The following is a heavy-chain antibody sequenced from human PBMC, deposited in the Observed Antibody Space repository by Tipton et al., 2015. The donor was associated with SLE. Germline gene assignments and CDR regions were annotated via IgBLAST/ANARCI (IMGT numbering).Heavy chain of an antibody. V-gene: IGHV4-4*08. Sequence: TLSLTCTVSGGSISSYYWSWIRQPPGKGLEWIGYIYTSGSTNYNPSLKSRVTISVDTSKNQFSLKLSAVTAAGTAVYYCAQKGLMGWYLDPWGRGTLVTVSS. D-gene: IGHD2-8*01. CDR1: GGSISSYY. CDR2: IYTSGST. J-gene: IGHJ2*01. CDR3: AQKGLMGWYLDP.